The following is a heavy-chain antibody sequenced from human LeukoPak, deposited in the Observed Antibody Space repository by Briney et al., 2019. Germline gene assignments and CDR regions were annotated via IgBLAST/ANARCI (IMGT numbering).Heavy chain of an antibody. CDR2: ISGSGGSP. D-gene: IGHD3-22*01. CDR1: GFTFSSYA. V-gene: IGHV3-23*01. J-gene: IGHJ4*02. CDR3: AKAPTMIILATFHS. Sequence: GGSLRLSGAASGFTFSSYAMSWVRQAPGKGLEWVSGISGSGGSPFYADSVRGRFTISRDNSKNALFLQLNSLRAEDTAVYFCAKAPTMIILATFHSCGPGTPLTVS.